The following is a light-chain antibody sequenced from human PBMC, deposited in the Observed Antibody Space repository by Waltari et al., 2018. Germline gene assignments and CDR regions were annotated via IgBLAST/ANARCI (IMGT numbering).Light chain of an antibody. J-gene: IGLJ1*01. V-gene: IGLV2-14*03. CDR1: SSDIGAFNF. CDR2: DVN. CDR3: SSYTTGSTRYV. Sequence: QSALTQSAFVSGSPGKSVPISCTGTSSDIGAFNFISWDQKHPRKAPKVMIYDVNNRPSVFSSRFSGAKSGNTASLTISGLQAEGEADYYCSSYTTGSTRYVFGSVTKVPVL.